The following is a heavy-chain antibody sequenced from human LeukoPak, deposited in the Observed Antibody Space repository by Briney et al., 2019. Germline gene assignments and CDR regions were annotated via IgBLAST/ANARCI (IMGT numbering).Heavy chain of an antibody. CDR2: LSSSGEST. J-gene: IGHJ4*02. D-gene: IGHD3-10*01. CDR1: GFIFSSNA. V-gene: IGHV3-23*01. CDR3: AKNMITMVRGPFDY. Sequence: PGGSLRLSCAASGFIFSSNAMSWVRQAPGKGLEWVAALSSSGESTYYADSVKGRFTISRDNSKNTLYLQMNSLRAEDTAVYYCAKNMITMVRGPFDYWGQGTLVTVSS.